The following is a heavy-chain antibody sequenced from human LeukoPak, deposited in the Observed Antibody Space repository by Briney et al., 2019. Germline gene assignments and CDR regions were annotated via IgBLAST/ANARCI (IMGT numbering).Heavy chain of an antibody. CDR1: GYTFASYY. CDR2: INPSDGST. V-gene: IGHV1-46*01. D-gene: IGHD1-26*01. CDR3: ARGGGGSYGAHYFDY. Sequence: ASVKVSCKSSGYTFASYYIDWVRQAPGQGLEWMGIINPSDGSTTYAQRLQGRVTMTRDTSTSTVYMELSSLRSEDTAVYYCARGGGGSYGAHYFDYWGQGTLVTVSS. J-gene: IGHJ4*02.